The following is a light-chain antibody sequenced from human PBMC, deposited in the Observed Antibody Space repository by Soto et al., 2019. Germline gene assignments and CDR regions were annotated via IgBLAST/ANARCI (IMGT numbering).Light chain of an antibody. V-gene: IGKV1-5*01. CDR1: QSISSW. CDR2: DAS. Sequence: DIQMTQTTSTLSASVGARVTITCRASQSISSWLAWYQQKPGKAPKILIYDASSLESGVPSRFSGSGSGTEFTLTISSLHPDDFATYYCQQYNSYWTFAQGTKVDVK. J-gene: IGKJ1*01. CDR3: QQYNSYWT.